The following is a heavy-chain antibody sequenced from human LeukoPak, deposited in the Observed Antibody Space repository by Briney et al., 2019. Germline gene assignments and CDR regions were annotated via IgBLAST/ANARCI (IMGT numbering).Heavy chain of an antibody. Sequence: GGSLRLSCAASGFTFDDYGMSWVRQAPGKGLVWVSRINSDGSSTSYADSVKGRFTISRDNAKNTLYLQMNSLRAEDTAVYYCARDQGKYSSGWYGYDAFDIWGQGTMVTVSS. V-gene: IGHV3-74*01. CDR3: ARDQGKYSSGWYGYDAFDI. CDR2: INSDGSST. D-gene: IGHD6-19*01. J-gene: IGHJ3*02. CDR1: GFTFDDYG.